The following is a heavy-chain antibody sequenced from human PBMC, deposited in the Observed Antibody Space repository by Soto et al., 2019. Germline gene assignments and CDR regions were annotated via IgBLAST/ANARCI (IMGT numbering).Heavy chain of an antibody. CDR2: IYSGGST. CDR3: ARDAQDRSGGSCYVAY. V-gene: IGHV3-66*01. Sequence: GGSLRLSCAASGFTVSSNYMSWVRQAPGKGLEWVSVIYSGGSTYYADSVKGRFTISRDNSKNTLYLQMNSLRAEDTAVYYCARDAQDRSGGSCYVAYWGQGTLVTVSS. D-gene: IGHD2-15*01. J-gene: IGHJ4*02. CDR1: GFTVSSNY.